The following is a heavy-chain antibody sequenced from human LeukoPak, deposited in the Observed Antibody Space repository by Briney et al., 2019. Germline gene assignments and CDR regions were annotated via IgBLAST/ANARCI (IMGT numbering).Heavy chain of an antibody. CDR3: ARVPDSSSWYRTYYFDY. Sequence: ASVKVSCKASGYTFTSYYMHWVRQAPRQGLEWMGIINPSGGSTSYAQKFQGRVTMTRDTSTSTVYMELSSLRSEDTAVYYCARVPDSSSWYRTYYFDYWGQGTLVTVSS. V-gene: IGHV1-46*01. CDR1: GYTFTSYY. CDR2: INPSGGST. D-gene: IGHD6-13*01. J-gene: IGHJ4*02.